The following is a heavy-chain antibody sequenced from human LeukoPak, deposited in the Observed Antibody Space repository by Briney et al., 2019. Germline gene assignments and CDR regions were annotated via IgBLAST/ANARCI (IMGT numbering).Heavy chain of an antibody. CDR2: INHSGST. D-gene: IGHD6-13*01. CDR3: GRRLRNRGIAGA. Sequence: SETLSLTCAVYGGSFSGYYWSWIRQPPGKGLEWIGEINHSGSTNYNPSLKSRVTISVDTSKNQFSLKLSSVTAADTAVYYCGRRLRNRGIAGAWGQGTLVTVSS. CDR1: GGSFSGYY. V-gene: IGHV4-34*01. J-gene: IGHJ5*02.